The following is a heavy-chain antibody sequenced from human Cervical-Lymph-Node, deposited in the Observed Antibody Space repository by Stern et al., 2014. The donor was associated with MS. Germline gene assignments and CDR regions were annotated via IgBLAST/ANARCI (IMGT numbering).Heavy chain of an antibody. CDR3: ARGDVYDSSAAFDY. CDR1: GFTFSSYS. V-gene: IGHV3-21*01. D-gene: IGHD3-22*01. CDR2: ISSSSYI. J-gene: IGHJ4*02. Sequence: EVQLVESGGGLVKPGGSLRLSCAASGFTFSSYSMNWVRQAPGKGMEWVSSISSSSYIYYADSVKGRFTISRDNAKNSLYLQMDSLRAEDTAVYYCARGDVYDSSAAFDYWGQGTLVTVSS.